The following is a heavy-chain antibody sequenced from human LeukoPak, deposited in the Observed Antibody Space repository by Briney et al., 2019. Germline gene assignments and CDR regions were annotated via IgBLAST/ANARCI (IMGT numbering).Heavy chain of an antibody. V-gene: IGHV4-34*01. D-gene: IGHD6-13*01. CDR3: ARRDSSSWAHKIDY. CDR2: INHSGST. CDR1: GGSFSGYY. Sequence: SETLSLTCADYGGSFSGYYWSWIRQPPGKGLEWIGEINHSGSTNYNPSLKSRVTISVDTSKNQFSLKLSSVTAADTAVYYCARRDSSSWAHKIDYWGQGTLVTVSS. J-gene: IGHJ4*02.